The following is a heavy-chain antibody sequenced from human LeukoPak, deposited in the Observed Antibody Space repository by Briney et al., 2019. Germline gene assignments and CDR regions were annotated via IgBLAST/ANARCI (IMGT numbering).Heavy chain of an antibody. CDR1: GFTFSSYW. CDR3: ARAPDYYDYGMDV. J-gene: IGHJ6*02. Sequence: GGSLRLSCAASGFTFSSYWMHWVRQAPGKGLVWVSRINSDGRSTSYADSVKGRFTISTDNAKNTLFLQMNSLRADDTAVYYCARAPDYYDYGMDVWGQGTTVTVSS. V-gene: IGHV3-74*01. CDR2: INSDGRST.